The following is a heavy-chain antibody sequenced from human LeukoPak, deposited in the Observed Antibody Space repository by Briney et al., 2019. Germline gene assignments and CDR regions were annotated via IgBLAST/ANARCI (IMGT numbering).Heavy chain of an antibody. Sequence: SETLSLTCTVSGGSISSYYWSWIRKPPGKGLEWIGYIYYSGSTNYNPSLKSRVTISVDTSKNQFSLKLSSVTAADTAVYYCARTSRIRGSLDYWGQGTPVTVSS. CDR2: IYYSGST. CDR1: GGSISSYY. D-gene: IGHD5-18*01. V-gene: IGHV4-59*01. CDR3: ARTSRIRGSLDY. J-gene: IGHJ4*02.